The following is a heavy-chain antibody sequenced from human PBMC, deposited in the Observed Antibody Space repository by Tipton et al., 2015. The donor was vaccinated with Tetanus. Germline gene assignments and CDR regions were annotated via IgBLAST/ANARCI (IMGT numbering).Heavy chain of an antibody. CDR3: ARMQRYGMDV. V-gene: IGHV4-4*07. J-gene: IGHJ6*02. D-gene: IGHD6-25*01. CDR2: LYTSEST. CDR1: GGSISSYY. Sequence: TLSLTCTVSGGSISSYYWTWIRQPAGKGLEWIGRLYTSESTNYNPSLKSRLTMSVDTSKNQFSLRLNSVTAADTAVYYCARMQRYGMDVWGQGTTVTVSS.